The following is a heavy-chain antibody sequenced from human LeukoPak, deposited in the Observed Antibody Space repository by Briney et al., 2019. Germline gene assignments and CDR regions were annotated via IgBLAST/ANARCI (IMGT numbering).Heavy chain of an antibody. CDR1: GYTFTSYG. V-gene: IGHV1-18*01. Sequence: ASVKVSCKASGYTFTSYGISWVRQAPGQGLEWMGWISAYNGNTNYAQKLQGRVTMTTDTSTSTAYMELSSLRSEDTAVYYCARGPRFGVVIPSERFDPWGQGTLVTVSS. J-gene: IGHJ5*02. D-gene: IGHD3-3*01. CDR2: ISAYNGNT. CDR3: ARGPRFGVVIPSERFDP.